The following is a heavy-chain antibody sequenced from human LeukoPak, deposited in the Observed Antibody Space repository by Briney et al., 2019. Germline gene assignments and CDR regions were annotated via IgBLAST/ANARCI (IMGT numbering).Heavy chain of an antibody. V-gene: IGHV4-34*01. D-gene: IGHD5-18*01. CDR1: GGSFSGYY. Sequence: PSETLSLTCAVYGGSFSGYYWSWIRQPPGKGLEWIGEINRSGSTNYNPSLKSRVTISVDTSKNQFSLKLSSVTAADTAVYYCARTGYSYGEFDYWGQGTLVTVSS. CDR3: ARTGYSYGEFDY. CDR2: INRSGST. J-gene: IGHJ4*02.